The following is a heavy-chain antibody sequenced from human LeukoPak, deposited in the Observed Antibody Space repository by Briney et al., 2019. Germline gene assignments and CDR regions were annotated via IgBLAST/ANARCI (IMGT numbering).Heavy chain of an antibody. CDR1: GYTFTSYY. J-gene: IGHJ5*02. CDR3: ASRSGSCYSCWWFDP. V-gene: IGHV1-69*13. D-gene: IGHD2-15*01. Sequence: SVKVSCKASGYTFTSYYMHWVRQAPGQGLEWMGGIIPIFGTANYAQKFQGRVTITADESTSTAYMELSSLRSEDTAVYYCASRSGSCYSCWWFDPWGQGTLVTVSS. CDR2: IIPIFGTA.